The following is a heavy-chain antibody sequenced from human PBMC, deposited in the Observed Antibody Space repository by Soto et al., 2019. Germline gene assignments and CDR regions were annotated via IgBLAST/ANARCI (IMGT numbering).Heavy chain of an antibody. V-gene: IGHV3-33*05. Sequence: QVQLVESGGGVVQPGTSLRLSCVGSGFTFRSYVIHWVRQAPGQGLEWVALTSYDGSNKDYGDSVTGRFTNSRDNSRNTVDLQMDILRREDTALDYCARWGTTGGLDVWGQGTLVSGSS. CDR3: ARWGTTGGLDV. CDR1: GFTFRSYV. CDR2: TSYDGSNK. J-gene: IGHJ1*01. D-gene: IGHD3-16*01.